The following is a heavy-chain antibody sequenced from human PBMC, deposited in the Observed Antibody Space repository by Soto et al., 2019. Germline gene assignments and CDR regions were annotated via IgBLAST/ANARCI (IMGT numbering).Heavy chain of an antibody. V-gene: IGHV1-2*04. CDR2: INPNSGGT. Sequence: QVQLVQSGAEVKKPGASVKVSCKASGYTFTGYYMHWVRQAPGQGLEWMGWINPNSGGTNYAQKFQGWVTMTRDTSISTAYMELSRLRSDDTAVYYCARGPDYGDYAYYFDYWGQGTQVTVSS. J-gene: IGHJ4*02. D-gene: IGHD4-17*01. CDR3: ARGPDYGDYAYYFDY. CDR1: GYTFTGYY.